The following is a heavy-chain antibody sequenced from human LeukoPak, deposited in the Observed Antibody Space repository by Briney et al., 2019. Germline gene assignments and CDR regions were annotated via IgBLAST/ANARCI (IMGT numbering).Heavy chain of an antibody. J-gene: IGHJ6*03. CDR2: IYYSGST. Sequence: SETLSLTCTVSGGSISSSSYYWVWIREPPGKRLEWIGSIYYSGSTYYNPSLKSRVTISVDTSKNQFSLKLSSVTAADTAVYYCARGVGELLSYYYYYYMDVWGKGTTVTISS. D-gene: IGHD3-10*01. V-gene: IGHV4-39*07. CDR1: GGSISSSSYY. CDR3: ARGVGELLSYYYYYYMDV.